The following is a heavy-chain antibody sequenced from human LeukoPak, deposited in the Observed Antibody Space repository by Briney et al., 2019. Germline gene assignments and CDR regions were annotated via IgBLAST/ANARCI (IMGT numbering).Heavy chain of an antibody. CDR1: GFTFSSYS. J-gene: IGHJ3*02. D-gene: IGHD3-16*01. V-gene: IGHV3-21*06. Sequence: GRSLRLSCAASGFTFSSYSMNWVRQAPGKGLEWVSSISSTSSYIYYADSMKGRFTISRDNAKNSLYLQMNSLRAEDTALYYCARGALGAAFDIWGQGTMVTVSS. CDR3: ARGALGAAFDI. CDR2: ISSTSSYI.